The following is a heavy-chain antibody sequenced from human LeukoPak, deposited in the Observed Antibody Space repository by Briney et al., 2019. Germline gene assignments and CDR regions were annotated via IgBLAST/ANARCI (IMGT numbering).Heavy chain of an antibody. CDR1: GYTFTGYY. CDR2: INPNSGGT. D-gene: IGHD3-22*01. Sequence: GASVKVSCKASGYTFTGYYMHWVRQAPGQGLEWMGWINPNSGGTNYAQKFQGRVTMTRDTSISTAYMELSRLRSEDTAVYYCARDFGSGYSVGNYNWFDPWGQGTLVTVSS. CDR3: ARDFGSGYSVGNYNWFDP. J-gene: IGHJ5*02. V-gene: IGHV1-2*02.